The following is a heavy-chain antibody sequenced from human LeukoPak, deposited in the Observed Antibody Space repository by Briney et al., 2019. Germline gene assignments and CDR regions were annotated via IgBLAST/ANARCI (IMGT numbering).Heavy chain of an antibody. CDR1: GFTFSNYA. CDR2: MSSDGGNI. J-gene: IGHJ4*02. Sequence: PGGSLRLSCAASGFTFSNYAMHWVRQAPGKGLEWVALMSSDGGNIQYTYSVKGRFTISRDNSKNTLYLQMNSLREEDTALYYCARGDGPGSYLIDYWGQGILVSVSS. V-gene: IGHV3-30*04. D-gene: IGHD3-10*01. CDR3: ARGDGPGSYLIDY.